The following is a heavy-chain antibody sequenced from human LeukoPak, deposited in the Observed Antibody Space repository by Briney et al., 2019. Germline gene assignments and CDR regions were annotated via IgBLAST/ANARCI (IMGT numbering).Heavy chain of an antibody. CDR1: QFTFSSYW. V-gene: IGHV3-23*01. CDR2: ISGSGGST. J-gene: IGHJ4*02. CDR3: ARGGHSSAFFDY. Sequence: GGSLRLSCAASQFTFSSYWMHWVRQAPGKGLEWVSTISGSGGSTYYADSVRGRFTISRDNSKNTLYLQMNSLRAEDTAVYYCARGGHSSAFFDYWGQGTLVTVSS. D-gene: IGHD3-22*01.